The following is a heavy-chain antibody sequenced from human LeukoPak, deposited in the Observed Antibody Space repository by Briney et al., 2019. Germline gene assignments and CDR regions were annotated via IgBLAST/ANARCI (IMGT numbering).Heavy chain of an antibody. D-gene: IGHD5-12*01. CDR2: ISSSSSTI. CDR1: GFTFSSYS. CDR3: ASSGYSGYDLGAFDY. J-gene: IGHJ4*02. V-gene: IGHV3-48*04. Sequence: GGSLRLSCAASGFTFSSYSMNWVRQAPGKGLEWVSYISSSSSTIYYANSVKGRFTISRDNAKSSLYLQMNSLRAEDTAVYYCASSGYSGYDLGAFDYWGQGTLVTVSS.